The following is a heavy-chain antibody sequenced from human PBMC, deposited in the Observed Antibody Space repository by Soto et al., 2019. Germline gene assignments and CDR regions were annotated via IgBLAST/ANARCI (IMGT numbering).Heavy chain of an antibody. J-gene: IGHJ4*02. V-gene: IGHV1-8*01. CDR2: MNPDSGHA. CDR3: ARAPIGVFYSETSGFYEAVYFDS. D-gene: IGHD3-22*01. Sequence: ASVKVSCKASGYTFTNSDINWVRQAPGQGLEWMGWMNPDSGHAAYAQKFQGRVTLTTSTSTSTVYMELSSLTSDDTAVYYCARAPIGVFYSETSGFYEAVYFDSWGQGTLVTVSS. CDR1: GYTFTNSD.